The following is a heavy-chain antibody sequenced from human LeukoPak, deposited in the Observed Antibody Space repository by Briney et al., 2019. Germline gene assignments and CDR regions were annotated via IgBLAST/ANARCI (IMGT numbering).Heavy chain of an antibody. D-gene: IGHD3-22*01. CDR3: AKDSAPGYYYDSSGYLDY. CDR1: GFTFSSYG. J-gene: IGHJ4*02. V-gene: IGHV3-30*18. Sequence: GRSLRLSCAASGFTFSSYGMHWVRQAPGKGLEGGAVISYDGSNKYYADSVKGRFTISRDNSKNTLYLQMNSLRAEDTAVYYCAKDSAPGYYYDSSGYLDYWGQGTLVTVSS. CDR2: ISYDGSNK.